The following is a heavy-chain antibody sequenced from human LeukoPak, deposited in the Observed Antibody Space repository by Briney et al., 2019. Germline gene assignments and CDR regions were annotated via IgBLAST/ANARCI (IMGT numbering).Heavy chain of an antibody. J-gene: IGHJ4*02. CDR2: IRYDGSNK. Sequence: GGSLRLSCAASGFTFSSYGMHWVRQAPVKGLEWVAFIRYDGSNKYYADSVKGRFTISRDNSKNTLYLQMNSLRAEDTAVYYCAKDFISSSWYPYFDYWGQGTLVTVSS. CDR3: AKDFISSSWYPYFDY. D-gene: IGHD6-13*01. CDR1: GFTFSSYG. V-gene: IGHV3-30*02.